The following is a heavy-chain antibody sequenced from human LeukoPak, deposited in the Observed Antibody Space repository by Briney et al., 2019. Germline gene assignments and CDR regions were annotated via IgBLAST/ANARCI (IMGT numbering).Heavy chain of an antibody. Sequence: SVKVSCKASGGTFSSYGISWVRQAPGQGLEWMGRIIPIFGTANYAQKFQGRATISTDESTSTAYMELSSLRSEDTAVYYCARHFLSPSSSSWAGDYYYYYYMDVWGKGTTVTVSS. V-gene: IGHV1-69*05. CDR1: GGTFSSYG. D-gene: IGHD6-13*01. J-gene: IGHJ6*03. CDR2: IIPIFGTA. CDR3: ARHFLSPSSSSWAGDYYYYYYMDV.